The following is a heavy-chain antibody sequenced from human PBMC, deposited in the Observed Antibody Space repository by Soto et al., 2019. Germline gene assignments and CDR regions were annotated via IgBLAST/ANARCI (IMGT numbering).Heavy chain of an antibody. CDR3: ARTDVPHGAFDI. Sequence: PGGSLRLSCVASGVTLSTYAMSWVRQAPGKGLEWVSGITGSGGSTYYADSVKGRFTISRDNSKSTVSLHMNSLRAEDTAVYYCARTDVPHGAFDIWGQGTTVTVSS. CDR2: ITGSGGST. J-gene: IGHJ3*02. CDR1: GVTLSTYA. V-gene: IGHV3-23*01.